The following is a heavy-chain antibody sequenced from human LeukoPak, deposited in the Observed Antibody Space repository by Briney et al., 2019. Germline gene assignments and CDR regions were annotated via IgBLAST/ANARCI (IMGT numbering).Heavy chain of an antibody. D-gene: IGHD3-9*01. CDR2: IKEDGSAQ. V-gene: IGHV3-7*01. CDR1: GYAFSSYW. Sequence: PGGSLRLSCAGSGYAFSSYWMHWVRQAPGKGLEWVANIKEDGSAQYYADSVKGRFTISRDNTKNSLYLQMNSLTAEDTAMYYCAKDGDGYHNWGQGARVTVSS. J-gene: IGHJ4*02. CDR3: AKDGDGYHN.